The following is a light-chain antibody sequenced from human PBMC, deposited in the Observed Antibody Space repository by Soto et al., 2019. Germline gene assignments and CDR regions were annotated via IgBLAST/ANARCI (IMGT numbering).Light chain of an antibody. V-gene: IGKV3-11*01. CDR1: QSVSSY. Sequence: EIVLTQSPATLSLSPGERATLSCRASQSVSSYLAWYQQKPGQAPRLLIYDASNRATGIPARFSGSGSGTDFPLTISSLEPEDLAVYYCQQRSNWPRFGQGTRLEIK. J-gene: IGKJ5*01. CDR2: DAS. CDR3: QQRSNWPR.